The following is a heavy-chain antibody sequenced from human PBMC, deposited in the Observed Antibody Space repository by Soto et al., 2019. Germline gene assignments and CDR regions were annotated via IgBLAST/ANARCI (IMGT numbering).Heavy chain of an antibody. Sequence: GESLKISCKVSGYSFTSYWISWVRQMPGKGLEWMGRIDPSDSYTNYSPSFQGHVTISADKSISTAYLQWSSLKASDTAMYYCARGIAAAGTDYGMDVWGQGTTVTVSS. CDR2: IDPSDSYT. J-gene: IGHJ6*02. V-gene: IGHV5-10-1*01. D-gene: IGHD6-13*01. CDR1: GYSFTSYW. CDR3: ARGIAAAGTDYGMDV.